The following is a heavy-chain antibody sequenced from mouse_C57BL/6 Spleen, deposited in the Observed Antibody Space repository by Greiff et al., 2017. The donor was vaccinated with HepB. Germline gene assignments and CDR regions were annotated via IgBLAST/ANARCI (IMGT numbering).Heavy chain of an antibody. CDR1: GFTFSSYA. CDR2: ISDGGSYT. V-gene: IGHV5-4*01. J-gene: IGHJ4*01. CDR3: ARDGNREYYAMYY. Sequence: EVQLVESGGGLVKPGGSLKLSCAASGFTFSSYAMSWVRQTPEKRLEWVATISDGGSYTYYPDNVKGRFTISRDNAKNNLYLHMSHLKSEDTAMYYCARDGNREYYAMYYWGQGTSVTVSS. D-gene: IGHD2-1*01.